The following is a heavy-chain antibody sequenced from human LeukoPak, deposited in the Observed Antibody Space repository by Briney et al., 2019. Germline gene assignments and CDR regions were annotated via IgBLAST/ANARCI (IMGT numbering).Heavy chain of an antibody. Sequence: SETLSLTCTVSGGSISGYYWGWIRQPPGKGLEWIGSIYYSGSTYYNPSLKSRVTISVDTSKNQFSLKLSSVTAADTAVYYCARDGGLLAARFDYWGQGTLVTVSS. CDR2: IYYSGST. CDR3: ARDGGLLAARFDY. D-gene: IGHD6-6*01. J-gene: IGHJ4*02. V-gene: IGHV4-39*07. CDR1: GGSISGYY.